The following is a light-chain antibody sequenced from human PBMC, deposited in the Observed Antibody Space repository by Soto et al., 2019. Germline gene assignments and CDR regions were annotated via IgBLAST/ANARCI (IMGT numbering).Light chain of an antibody. CDR2: EVS. Sequence: QSVLTQPASVSGSPGESITVSCSGSISDIGSHNYVSWYRQYPGEAPKLMIYEVSKRPSGVPDRFSGSKSGNTASLTVSGLQAEDEADYYCSSYAGSNNFGVFGTGTKVTV. CDR3: SSYAGSNNFGV. CDR1: ISDIGSHNY. J-gene: IGLJ1*01. V-gene: IGLV2-8*01.